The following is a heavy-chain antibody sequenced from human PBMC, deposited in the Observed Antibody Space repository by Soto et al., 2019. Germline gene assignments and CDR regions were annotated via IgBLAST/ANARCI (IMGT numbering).Heavy chain of an antibody. CDR1: GYRFSSSW. CDR3: AKDQTIASRTFDS. CDR2: ISGSVGST. D-gene: IGHD6-6*01. V-gene: IGHV3-23*01. Sequence: GESLKISCQGTGYRFSSSWIGWVRQAPGKGLEWVASISGSVGSTFYADSVKGRFTISRDNYLNTLDLQMNSLRAEDTAVYYCAKDQTIASRTFDSWGQGALVTVSS. J-gene: IGHJ4*02.